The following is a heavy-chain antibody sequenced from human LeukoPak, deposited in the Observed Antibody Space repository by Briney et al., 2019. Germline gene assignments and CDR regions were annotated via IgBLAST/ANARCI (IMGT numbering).Heavy chain of an antibody. V-gene: IGHV1-18*01. CDR1: GYTFTSYG. Sequence: ASVKVSCKASGYTFTSYGISWVRQAPGQGLECMGWISAYNGNTNYAQKLQGRVTMTTDTSTSTAYMELRSLRSDDTAVYYCARPTYYDSSGYYFYWGRGTLVTVSS. CDR3: ARPTYYDSSGYYFY. CDR2: ISAYNGNT. D-gene: IGHD3-22*01. J-gene: IGHJ4*02.